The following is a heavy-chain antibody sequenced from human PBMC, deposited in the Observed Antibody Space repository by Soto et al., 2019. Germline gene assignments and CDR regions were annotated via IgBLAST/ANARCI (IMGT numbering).Heavy chain of an antibody. CDR2: INAGNGNT. CDR1: GYTFTSYA. CDR3: ARGRTTVVIGAFDI. Sequence: RASVKVSCKASGYTFTSYAMHWVRQAPGQRLEWMGWINAGNGNTKYSQKFQGRVTITRDTSASTAYMELSSLRSEDTAVYYCARGRTTVVIGAFDIWGQGTMVTVSS. D-gene: IGHD4-17*01. V-gene: IGHV1-3*01. J-gene: IGHJ3*02.